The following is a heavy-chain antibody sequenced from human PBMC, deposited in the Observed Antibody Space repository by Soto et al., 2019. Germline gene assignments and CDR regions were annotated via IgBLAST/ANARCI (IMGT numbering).Heavy chain of an antibody. V-gene: IGHV3-23*01. D-gene: IGHD2-2*01. Sequence: EVQLLESGGDLVQPGGSLRLSCAASGFTFNDYALTWVRQVPGKGLEWVSSLSSRGFSTHYADSVKGRFTISRDNIKNRVFMQMNSLIAEGKAVYYCARDRAVYCSTGISLDAFDFWGQGTLVTVSS. CDR2: LSSRGFST. CDR1: GFTFNDYA. CDR3: ARDRAVYCSTGISLDAFDF. J-gene: IGHJ3*01.